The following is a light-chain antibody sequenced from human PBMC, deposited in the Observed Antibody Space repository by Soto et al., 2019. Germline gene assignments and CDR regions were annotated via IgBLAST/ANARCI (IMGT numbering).Light chain of an antibody. J-gene: IGKJ1*01. CDR2: GAS. CDR1: QIVSNNY. CDR3: QQYGNSLPWT. Sequence: EIVLTQSPGTLSLSPGEGATLSCRASQIVSNNYLAWYQQKPGQAPRLLVYGASRRATGIPDRFSGSGSGTDFTLTISRLEREDFAVYYCQQYGNSLPWTFGQGTKVEIK. V-gene: IGKV3-20*01.